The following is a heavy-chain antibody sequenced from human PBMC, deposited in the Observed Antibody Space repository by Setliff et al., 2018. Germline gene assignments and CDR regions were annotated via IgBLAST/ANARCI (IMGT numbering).Heavy chain of an antibody. J-gene: IGHJ3*02. D-gene: IGHD4-17*01. CDR2: INAANGNT. CDR1: GYTFSSYG. V-gene: IGHV1-3*01. Sequence: ASVKVSCKASGYTFSSYGVHWVRQAPGQRLEWMGWINAANGNTKYSQKFQGRVTMTTDTSTSTAYMELRSLRSDDTAVYYCARDSPTVVTHIRAFDIWGQGTMVTVSS. CDR3: ARDSPTVVTHIRAFDI.